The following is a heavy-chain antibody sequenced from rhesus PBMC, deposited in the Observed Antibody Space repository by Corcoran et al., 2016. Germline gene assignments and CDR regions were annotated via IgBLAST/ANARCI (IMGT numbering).Heavy chain of an antibody. V-gene: IGHV4-160*01. J-gene: IGHJ4*01. CDR2: FYGDRGCT. D-gene: IGHD6-31*01. CDR1: GGSISSNY. Sequence: QVQLQESGPGLVKPSETLSLTCAVSGGSISSNYWSWIRQPPGKGLEWIGRFYGDRGCTDYNPSPKRRVTISTDTSKNQFSLKPSSVTAAATAVYSCAASAATSDYWGQGVPVTFSS. CDR3: AASAATSDY.